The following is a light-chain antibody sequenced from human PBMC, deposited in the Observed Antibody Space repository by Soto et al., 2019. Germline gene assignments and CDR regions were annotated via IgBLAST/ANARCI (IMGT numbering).Light chain of an antibody. Sequence: ETVLPPSPATLSLSPGERAPLSCRAIESVSNSLAWYQHKPGQAPRLLIYNASNRATGIPARFSGSGSGTDFTLTISSLEPEDFAVYFCQHRAGWPPALTFGGGTKVDI. CDR3: QHRAGWPPALT. J-gene: IGKJ4*01. CDR1: ESVSNS. CDR2: NAS. V-gene: IGKV3-11*01.